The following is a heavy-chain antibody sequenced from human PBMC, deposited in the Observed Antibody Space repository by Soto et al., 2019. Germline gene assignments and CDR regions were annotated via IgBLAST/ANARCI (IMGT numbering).Heavy chain of an antibody. J-gene: IGHJ4*02. D-gene: IGHD6-13*01. Sequence: PGGSLRLSCAAFGFTFSSYWMHWVRQAPGKGLVWVSRIHRDGTTTDYADSVKGRFTVSRDIAKNTLYLQMDSLTADDTAVYYCVRGTLAAAGIDYWGQGTLVTVSS. CDR2: IHRDGTTT. CDR3: VRGTLAAAGIDY. CDR1: GFTFSSYW. V-gene: IGHV3-74*01.